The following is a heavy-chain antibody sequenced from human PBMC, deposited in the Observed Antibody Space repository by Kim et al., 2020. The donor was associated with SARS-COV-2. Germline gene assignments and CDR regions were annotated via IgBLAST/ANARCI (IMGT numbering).Heavy chain of an antibody. D-gene: IGHD1-26*01. J-gene: IGHJ4*02. CDR1: GFTFTSSA. Sequence: SVKVSCKASGFTFTSSAVQWVRQARGQRLEWIGWIVVGSGNTNYAQKFQERVTITRDMSTSTAYMELSSLRSEDTAVYYCAADYGGSYYFDYWGQGTLVTVSS. CDR3: AADYGGSYYFDY. CDR2: IVVGSGNT. V-gene: IGHV1-58*01.